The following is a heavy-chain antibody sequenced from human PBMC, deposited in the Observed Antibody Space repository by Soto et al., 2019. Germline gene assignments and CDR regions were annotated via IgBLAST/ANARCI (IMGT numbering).Heavy chain of an antibody. V-gene: IGHV4-59*08. CDR1: GGSISSYY. CDR2: IYYSGST. CDR3: ARSYYDFVWFDP. Sequence: SETLSLTCTFSGGSISSYYWSWIRQPPGKGLEWIGYIYYSGSTNYNPSLKSRVTISVDTSKNQFSLKLSSVTAADTAVYYCARSYYDFVWFDPWGQGTLVTVS. J-gene: IGHJ5*02. D-gene: IGHD3-3*01.